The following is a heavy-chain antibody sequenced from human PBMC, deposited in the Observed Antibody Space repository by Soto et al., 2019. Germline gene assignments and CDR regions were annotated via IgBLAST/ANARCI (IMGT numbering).Heavy chain of an antibody. D-gene: IGHD1-20*01. V-gene: IGHV3-48*03. CDR3: ARDIDNRDYYYCLDV. CDR2: ISNSGNTI. CDR1: GFVFKNYE. Sequence: PGGSLRLSCVAYGFVFKNYEMNWVRQAPGKGLEWISYISNSGNTIYVADSMRGRFTISRDNAKNSLFLQMNSLRANDTAVYYCARDIDNRDYYYCLDVWGQGTTVTVSS. J-gene: IGHJ6*02.